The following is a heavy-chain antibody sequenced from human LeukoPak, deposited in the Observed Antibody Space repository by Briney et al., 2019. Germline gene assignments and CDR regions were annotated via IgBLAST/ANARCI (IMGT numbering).Heavy chain of an antibody. CDR3: ARDVIAARPSGYFDY. CDR1: GYTFTSYY. J-gene: IGHJ4*02. V-gene: IGHV1-46*01. Sequence: ASVKVSCKASGYTFTSYYMHWVRQAPGQGLEWMGIINPSGGSTSYAQKFQGRVTMTRDMSTSTVYMELSSLRSEDTAVYYCARDVIAARPSGYFDYWGQGTLVTVSS. D-gene: IGHD6-6*01. CDR2: INPSGGST.